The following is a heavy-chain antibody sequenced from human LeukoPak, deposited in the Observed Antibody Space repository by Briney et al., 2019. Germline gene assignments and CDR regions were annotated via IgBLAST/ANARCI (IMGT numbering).Heavy chain of an antibody. CDR2: IIPILGIA. V-gene: IGHV1-69*04. D-gene: IGHD5-24*01. CDR3: ARDVEMATIGGGYYFDY. J-gene: IGHJ4*02. CDR1: GGTFSSYA. Sequence: GASVKVSCTASGGTFSSYAISWVRQAPGQGLEWMGRIIPILGIANYAQKFQGRVTITADKSTSTAYMELSSLRSEDTAVYYCARDVEMATIGGGYYFDYWGQGTLVTVSS.